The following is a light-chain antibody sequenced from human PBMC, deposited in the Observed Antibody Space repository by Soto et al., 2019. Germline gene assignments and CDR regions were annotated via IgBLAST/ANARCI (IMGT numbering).Light chain of an antibody. J-gene: IGKJ1*01. CDR2: ATS. Sequence: DIQMTQPPSTLSASVGDRVTITCRASQSISTYLIWYQQKPGKAPKLLIYATSSLQSGVPSRFSGSGSGTDFTLTISSLQPEDFATYYCQQSYSTPPGTFGQGTKGDIK. CDR3: QQSYSTPPGT. V-gene: IGKV1-39*01. CDR1: QSISTY.